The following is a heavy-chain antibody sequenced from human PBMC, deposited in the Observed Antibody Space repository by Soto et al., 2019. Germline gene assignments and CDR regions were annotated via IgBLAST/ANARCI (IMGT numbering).Heavy chain of an antibody. CDR3: ARRTIDGTFDY. CDR2: IYYSGST. Sequence: TLSLTCTVSGGSISSYYWSWIRQPPGKGLEWIGYIYYSGSTNYNPSLKSRVTISVDTSKNQFSLKLSSVTAADTAVYYCARRTIDGTFDYWGQGTLVTVSS. V-gene: IGHV4-59*12. CDR1: GGSISSYY. J-gene: IGHJ4*02. D-gene: IGHD1-26*01.